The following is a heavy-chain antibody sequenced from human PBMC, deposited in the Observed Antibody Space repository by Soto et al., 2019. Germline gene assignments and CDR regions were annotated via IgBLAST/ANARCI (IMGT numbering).Heavy chain of an antibody. J-gene: IGHJ3*02. CDR2: FDPEDGET. Sequence: ASVKFSCKVSGYTLTELSMHWLRQARGKGLEWMGGFDPEDGETIYAQKFQGRVTMTEDTSTDTAYMELSSLRSEDTAVYYCATDTMITFGGVIALESRYAFDIWGQGTMVTV. CDR3: ATDTMITFGGVIALESRYAFDI. V-gene: IGHV1-24*01. D-gene: IGHD3-16*02. CDR1: GYTLTELS.